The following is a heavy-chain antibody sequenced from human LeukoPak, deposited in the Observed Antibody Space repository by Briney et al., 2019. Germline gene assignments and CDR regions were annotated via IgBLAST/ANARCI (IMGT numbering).Heavy chain of an antibody. CDR1: GFTFSSYG. J-gene: IGHJ6*04. Sequence: GGSLRLSCSASGFTFSSYGMSWVRQAPGKGLEWFSAISGSGGRPYYADSVKGRFTISRDNSKNTLYLQMNSLRAEDTAVYYCAELGITMIGGVWGKGTTVTISS. CDR3: AELGITMIGGV. D-gene: IGHD3-10*02. CDR2: ISGSGGRP. V-gene: IGHV3-23*01.